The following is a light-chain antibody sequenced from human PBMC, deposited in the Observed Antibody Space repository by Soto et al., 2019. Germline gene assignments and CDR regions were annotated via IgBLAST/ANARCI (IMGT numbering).Light chain of an antibody. CDR1: QNINNY. Sequence: DIQMTQSPSSLSASVGDRVTIPCRASQNINNYLNWYQQKPGKAPKLLVYAASSLQSGVPSRFSGSGSGTDFTLTISSLQPEDFATYYCQQSYSALWGTCGQGTKVDI. J-gene: IGKJ1*01. CDR2: AAS. CDR3: QQSYSALWGT. V-gene: IGKV1-39*01.